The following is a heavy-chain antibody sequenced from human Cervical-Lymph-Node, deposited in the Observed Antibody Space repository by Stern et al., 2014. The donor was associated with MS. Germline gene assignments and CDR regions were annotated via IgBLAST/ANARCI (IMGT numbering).Heavy chain of an antibody. CDR1: GYTFTSYY. CDR3: ARDSRPDIVVVPAAPGY. J-gene: IGHJ4*02. V-gene: IGHV1-46*03. D-gene: IGHD2-2*01. Sequence: QVQLVQSGAEVKKPGASVKVSCKASGYTFTSYYMHWVRQAPGQGLEWMGIINPSGGSTSYAQKFQGRVTMTRDTSTSTVYMELSSLRSEDTAVYYCARDSRPDIVVVPAAPGYWGQGTLVNVSS. CDR2: INPSGGST.